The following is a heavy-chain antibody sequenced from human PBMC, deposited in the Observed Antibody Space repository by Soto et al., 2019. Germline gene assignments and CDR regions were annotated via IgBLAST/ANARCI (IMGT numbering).Heavy chain of an antibody. CDR2: ISAYNGNT. CDR3: ARVRDYVFGYYFDY. CDR1: GYTFTSYG. Sequence: GASVKVSCKASGYTFTSYGISGVRQAPGQGLEWMGWISAYNGNTNYAQKLQGRVTMTTDTSTSTAYMELRSLRSDDTAVYYCARVRDYVFGYYFDYWGQGTLVTVSS. D-gene: IGHD3-16*01. V-gene: IGHV1-18*04. J-gene: IGHJ4*02.